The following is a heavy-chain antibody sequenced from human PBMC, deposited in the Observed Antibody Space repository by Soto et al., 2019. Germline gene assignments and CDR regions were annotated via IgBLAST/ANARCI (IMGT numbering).Heavy chain of an antibody. CDR1: GYTFTSYG. D-gene: IGHD3-10*01. J-gene: IGHJ6*02. CDR2: ISAYNGNT. Sequence: QVQLVQSGAEVKKPGASVKVSCKASGYTFTSYGISWVRQAPGQGLEWMGWISAYNGNTNYAQKLQGRVTMTTDTSTSTAYMELRSLRSDDTAVYYCARDSPNYGSGKSRYYYYYGMDVWGQGTTVTVSS. CDR3: ARDSPNYGSGKSRYYYYYGMDV. V-gene: IGHV1-18*01.